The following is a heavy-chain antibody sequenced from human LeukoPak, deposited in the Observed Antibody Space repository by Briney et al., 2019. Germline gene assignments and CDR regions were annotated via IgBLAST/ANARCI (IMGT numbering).Heavy chain of an antibody. V-gene: IGHV4-61*01. Sequence: LETLSLTCSVSGGSVSSGTYYWSWIRQPPGKGLEWIGYIYYSGSTNYNPSLKSRVTISVDTSKNQFSLKLSSVTAADTAVCYCARDRVRGNSNPFFDYWGQGTLVTVSS. CDR2: IYYSGST. D-gene: IGHD4-11*01. J-gene: IGHJ4*02. CDR1: GGSVSSGTYY. CDR3: ARDRVRGNSNPFFDY.